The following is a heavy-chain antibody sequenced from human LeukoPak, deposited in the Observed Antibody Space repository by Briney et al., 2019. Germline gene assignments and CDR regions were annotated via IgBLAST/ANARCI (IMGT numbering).Heavy chain of an antibody. CDR3: AANLYDSSGYYYGPPGY. Sequence: SVKVSCTASGGTFSSYAISWVRQAPGQGLEWMGGIIPIFGTANYAQKFQGRVTMTEDTSTDTAYMELSSLRSEDTAVYYCAANLYDSSGYYYGPPGYWGQGTLVTVSS. J-gene: IGHJ4*02. D-gene: IGHD3-22*01. CDR1: GGTFSSYA. V-gene: IGHV1-69*06. CDR2: IIPIFGTA.